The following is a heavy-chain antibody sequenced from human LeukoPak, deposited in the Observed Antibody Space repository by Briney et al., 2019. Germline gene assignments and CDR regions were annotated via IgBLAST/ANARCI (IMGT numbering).Heavy chain of an antibody. CDR2: ISSSGSTI. V-gene: IGHV3-11*01. J-gene: IGHJ6*03. CDR3: ARDSYGDLYYYYYMDV. CDR1: GFTFSDYY. D-gene: IGHD4-17*01. Sequence: PGGSLRLSCAASGFTFSDYYMSWIRQAPGKGLEWVSYISSSGSTIYYADSVKGRFTISRDNAKNSLYLQMNSLRAEDTAVYYCARDSYGDLYYYYYMDVWGKGTTVTVSS.